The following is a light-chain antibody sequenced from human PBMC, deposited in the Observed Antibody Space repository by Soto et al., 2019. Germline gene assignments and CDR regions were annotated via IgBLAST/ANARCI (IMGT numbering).Light chain of an antibody. V-gene: IGKV3-15*01. Sequence: MTQSPSTLSASIWNTVTITCRASQSVSSNLAWYQQKPGQAPRLLIYGASTRATGIPARFSGSGSGTEFTLTISSLQSEDFAVYYCQQYNNWPPFTFGQGTRLEIK. CDR1: QSVSSN. J-gene: IGKJ5*01. CDR2: GAS. CDR3: QQYNNWPPFT.